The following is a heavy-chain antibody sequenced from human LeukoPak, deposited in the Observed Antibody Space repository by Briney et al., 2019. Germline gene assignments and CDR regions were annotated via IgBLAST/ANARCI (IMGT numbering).Heavy chain of an antibody. CDR2: IYPGGST. CDR3: ARSDGYGLVGI. D-gene: IGHD3-10*01. J-gene: IGHJ3*02. CDR1: GYSISSGQY. V-gene: IGHV4-38-2*02. Sequence: SETLSLTCTVSGYSISSGQYWGWVRQSPGKGLEWIGSIYPGGSTFYNPSLKSRLTISVDTSKNQFSLMLSSVTAADTAVYYCARSDGYGLVGIWGQGTMVTVSS.